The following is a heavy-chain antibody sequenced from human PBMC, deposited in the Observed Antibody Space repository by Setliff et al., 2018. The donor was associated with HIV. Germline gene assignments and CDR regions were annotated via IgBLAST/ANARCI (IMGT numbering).Heavy chain of an antibody. CDR3: AREYRATWDFRVGFDI. Sequence: ASVKVSCKASGYSFTSYGVSWVRQAPGQGLEWMAWISPYNDNTDYARKFQGRITVTTDTSTSTVYMELRSLRSDDTAVYYCAREYRATWDFRVGFDIWGKGTTVTVSS. J-gene: IGHJ6*04. CDR2: ISPYNDNT. CDR1: GYSFTSYG. V-gene: IGHV1-18*01. D-gene: IGHD3-3*01.